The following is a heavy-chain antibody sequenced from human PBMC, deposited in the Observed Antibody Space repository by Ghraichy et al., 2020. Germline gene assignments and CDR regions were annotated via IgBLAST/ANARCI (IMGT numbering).Heavy chain of an antibody. J-gene: IGHJ4*02. V-gene: IGHV4-34*01. Sequence: SEALSLTCAVYGGSFSGYYWSWIRQPPGKGLEWIGEINHSGSTNYNPSLKSRVTISVDTSKNQFSLKLSSVTAADTAVYYCARHEGRRDTAMVVSYFDYWGQGTLVTVSS. D-gene: IGHD5-18*01. CDR2: INHSGST. CDR1: GGSFSGYY. CDR3: ARHEGRRDTAMVVSYFDY.